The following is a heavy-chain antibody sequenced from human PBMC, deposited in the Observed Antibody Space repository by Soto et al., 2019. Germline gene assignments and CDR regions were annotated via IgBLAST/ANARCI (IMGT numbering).Heavy chain of an antibody. CDR3: AIYDQRALFDH. CDR2: VGYTDTT. J-gene: IGHJ4*02. Sequence: EVQLLESGGGLVQSGGSLRLSCAASGFTFVNYFMTWVRQAPGKGLEWVSAVGYTDTTYYPDSVKGRFSISRDNAKNTLDLQINSLTADDTGVYYCAIYDQRALFDHWGQGTLVTVSS. CDR1: GFTFVNYF. V-gene: IGHV3-23*01. D-gene: IGHD2-2*01.